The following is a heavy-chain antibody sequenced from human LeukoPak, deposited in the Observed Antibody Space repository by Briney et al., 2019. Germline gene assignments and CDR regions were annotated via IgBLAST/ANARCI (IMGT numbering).Heavy chain of an antibody. CDR3: ALAPGYDSSGCLDY. CDR2: ISGSGGST. J-gene: IGHJ4*02. CDR1: GFTFSSYA. V-gene: IGHV3-23*01. Sequence: GGSLRLSCAASGFTFSSYAMSWVRQAPGKGLEWVSAISGSGGSTYYADSVKGRFTISRDNSKNTLYLQMNSLRAEDTAVYYCALAPGYDSSGCLDYWGQGTLVTVSS. D-gene: IGHD3-22*01.